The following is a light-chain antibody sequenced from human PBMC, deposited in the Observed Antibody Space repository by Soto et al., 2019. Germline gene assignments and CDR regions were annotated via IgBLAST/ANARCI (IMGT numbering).Light chain of an antibody. CDR1: QSVSSSF. J-gene: IGKJ3*01. CDR2: GAS. CDR3: QLYGSSPFT. Sequence: EIVLTQSPGTLSLSPGESATLSCRATQSVSSSFLAWYQQKPGLAPRLLIYGASTRATGIPDRFSGSGSGTDFTLTISRLEPEDFAVYYCQLYGSSPFTFGPGTKVDIK. V-gene: IGKV3-20*01.